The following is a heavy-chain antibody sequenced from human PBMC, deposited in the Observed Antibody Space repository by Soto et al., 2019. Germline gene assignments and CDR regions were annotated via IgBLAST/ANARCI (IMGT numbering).Heavy chain of an antibody. CDR2: IYYSGST. D-gene: IGHD2-2*01. CDR3: ARGGAPAAMPGVTGNWFDP. V-gene: IGHV4-59*08. J-gene: IGHJ5*02. CDR1: GGSISSYY. Sequence: SSETLSLTCTFSGGSISSYYWSWIRQPPGKGLEWIGYIYYSGSTNYNPSLKSRVTISVDTSKNQFSLKLSSVTAADTAVYYCARGGAPAAMPGVTGNWFDPWGQGTLVTVST.